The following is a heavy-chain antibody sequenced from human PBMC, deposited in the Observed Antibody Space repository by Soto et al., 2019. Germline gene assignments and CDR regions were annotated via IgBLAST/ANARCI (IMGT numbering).Heavy chain of an antibody. CDR2: IYYSGST. J-gene: IGHJ4*02. Sequence: SETLSLTCTVSGDSISSYYWSWIRQPPGKGLEWIGNIYYSGSTSYNPSLKSRVTISVDTSKNRFSLKLSSVTAADTAVYYCARSFRRYFDFDSWGQGTLVTVSS. V-gene: IGHV4-59*01. CDR1: GDSISSYY. CDR3: ARSFRRYFDFDS. D-gene: IGHD3-9*01.